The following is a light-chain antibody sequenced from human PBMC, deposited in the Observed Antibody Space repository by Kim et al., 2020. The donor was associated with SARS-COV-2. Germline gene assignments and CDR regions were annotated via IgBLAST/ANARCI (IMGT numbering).Light chain of an antibody. Sequence: PGERATLSCGASQSVSDSYLAWYQQRPGQAPRLLIYAASTRTTGIPDRFSGSGSGTDFTLTISRLEPEDFAVYYCQQYGSSPRTFGQGTKVDIK. V-gene: IGKV3-20*01. CDR3: QQYGSSPRT. CDR1: QSVSDSY. J-gene: IGKJ1*01. CDR2: AAS.